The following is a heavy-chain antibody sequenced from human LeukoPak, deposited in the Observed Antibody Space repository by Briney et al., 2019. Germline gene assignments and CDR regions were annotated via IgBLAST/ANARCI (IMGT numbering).Heavy chain of an antibody. CDR2: ISSSSSYI. CDR1: GFTFSSYS. V-gene: IGHV3-21*01. Sequence: GGSLRLSCAASGFTFSSYSMNWVRQAPGKGLEWVSSISSSSSYIYYADSVKGRFTISRDSAKNSLYLQMNSLRAEDTAVYYCAGLAYCGGDCSPFDYWGQGTLVTVSS. D-gene: IGHD2-21*02. J-gene: IGHJ4*02. CDR3: AGLAYCGGDCSPFDY.